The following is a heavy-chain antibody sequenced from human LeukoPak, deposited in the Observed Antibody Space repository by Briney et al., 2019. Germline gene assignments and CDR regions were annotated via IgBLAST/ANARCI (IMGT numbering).Heavy chain of an antibody. J-gene: IGHJ4*02. V-gene: IGHV1-2*06. CDR1: GYTFTGYY. CDR2: INPNSGGT. Sequence: ASVKVSCKASGYTFTGYYMHWVRQAPGQGLEWMGRINPNSGGTNYAQKFQGRVTMTRDTSISTAYMELSRLRSDDTAVYYCARDRSTAMAILDYWGQGTLATVSS. D-gene: IGHD5-18*01. CDR3: ARDRSTAMAILDY.